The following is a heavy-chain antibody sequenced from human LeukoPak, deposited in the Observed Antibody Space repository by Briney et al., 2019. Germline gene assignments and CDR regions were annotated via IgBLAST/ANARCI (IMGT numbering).Heavy chain of an antibody. Sequence: SETLSLTCTVSGGSISSGGYYWRWIRQHPGKGLEWIGYIYYSGSTYYNPSLKSRVTISVDTSKNQFSLKLSSVTAADTAVYYCARGRSEDYGDYLHYDYWGQGTLVTVSS. CDR1: GGSISSGGYY. D-gene: IGHD4-17*01. CDR2: IYYSGST. CDR3: ARGRSEDYGDYLHYDY. V-gene: IGHV4-31*03. J-gene: IGHJ4*02.